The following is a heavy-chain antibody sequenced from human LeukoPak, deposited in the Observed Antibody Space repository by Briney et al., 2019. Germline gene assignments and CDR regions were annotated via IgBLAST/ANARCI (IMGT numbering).Heavy chain of an antibody. J-gene: IGHJ3*02. CDR3: ARDGSREYSSSWYGDAFDI. Sequence: GGSLRLSCAASGFTFSSYEMNWVRQAPGKGLEWVSYISSSDSTIYYADSVKGRFTISRDNAKNSLYLQMNSLRAEDTAVYYCARDGSREYSSSWYGDAFDIWGQGTMVTVSS. D-gene: IGHD6-13*01. CDR1: GFTFSSYE. V-gene: IGHV3-48*03. CDR2: ISSSDSTI.